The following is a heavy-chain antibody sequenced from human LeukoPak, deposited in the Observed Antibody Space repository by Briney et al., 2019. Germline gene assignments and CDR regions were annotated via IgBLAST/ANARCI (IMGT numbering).Heavy chain of an antibody. CDR1: GFNASSNY. Sequence: GGSLRLSCAASGFNASSNYMSWVRQAPGKGLEWVPVIYSGGTTYYADSVKGRFTISRDNSKNTLYLQMNSLRAEDTAVYYCARVNWARLDYWGQGALVTVSS. D-gene: IGHD7-27*01. CDR3: ARVNWARLDY. V-gene: IGHV3-66*01. J-gene: IGHJ4*02. CDR2: IYSGGTT.